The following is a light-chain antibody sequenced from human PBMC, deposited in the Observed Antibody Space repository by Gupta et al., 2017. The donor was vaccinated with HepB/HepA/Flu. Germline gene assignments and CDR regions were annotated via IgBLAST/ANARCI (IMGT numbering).Light chain of an antibody. CDR3: QVWDSSMDPPV. V-gene: IGLV3-21*04. Sequence: SYVLTQPPSVSVAPGKTARITCGGNNIGSKSVHWYQQKPGQAPVLVIYYDSDRPSGIPERFSGSNSGNTATLTISRVEAGDEDDYYCQVWDSSMDPPVFGGGTKMT. J-gene: IGLJ3*02. CDR2: YDS. CDR1: NIGSKS.